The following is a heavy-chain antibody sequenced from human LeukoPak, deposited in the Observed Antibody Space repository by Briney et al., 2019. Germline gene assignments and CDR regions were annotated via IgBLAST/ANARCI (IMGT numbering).Heavy chain of an antibody. CDR3: ARATYYYGSGSYYSASVYYYYYYMDV. CDR2: IIPIFGTA. CDR1: GGTFSSYA. Sequence: ASVKVSCKASGGTFSSYAISWVRQAPGQGLEWMGGIIPIFGTANYAQKFQGRGTITTDESTSKAYMELSSLRSEDTAVYYCARATYYYGSGSYYSASVYYYYYYMDVWGKGTTVTVSS. V-gene: IGHV1-69*05. J-gene: IGHJ6*03. D-gene: IGHD3-10*01.